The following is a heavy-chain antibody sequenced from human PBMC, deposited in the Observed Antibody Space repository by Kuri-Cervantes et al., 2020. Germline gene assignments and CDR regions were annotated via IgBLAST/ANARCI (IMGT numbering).Heavy chain of an antibody. D-gene: IGHD1-1*01. CDR2: IIPILGIA. CDR3: ARESGTPYYYYGMDV. CDR1: GGTFSSYT. J-gene: IGHJ6*02. V-gene: IGHV1-69*04. Sequence: KISCKASGGTFSSYTISWVRQAPGQGLEWMGRIIPILGIANYAQKFQGRVTITADKSTSTAYMELSSLRSEDTAVYYCARESGTPYYYYGMDVWGQGTTVTVSS.